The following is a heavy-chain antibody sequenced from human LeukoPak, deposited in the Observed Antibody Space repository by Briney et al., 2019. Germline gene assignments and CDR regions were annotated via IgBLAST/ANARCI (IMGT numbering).Heavy chain of an antibody. CDR1: GYTFTSYY. Sequence: ASVKVSCKASGYTFTSYYMHWVRQPPAQGLEWMGIINPSGGSTSYAQKFQGRVTMTRDTSTSTVYMELSSLRSEDTAVYYCAREPYYDFWSGYPYYYGMDVWGQGTTVTVS. CDR3: AREPYYDFWSGYPYYYGMDV. D-gene: IGHD3-3*01. CDR2: INPSGGST. J-gene: IGHJ6*02. V-gene: IGHV1-46*01.